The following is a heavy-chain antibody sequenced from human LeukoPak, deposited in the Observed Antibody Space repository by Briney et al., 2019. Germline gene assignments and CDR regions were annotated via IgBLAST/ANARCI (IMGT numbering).Heavy chain of an antibody. J-gene: IGHJ5*02. CDR3: AREAVRGVGANWFDP. CDR1: GFTFSSYW. V-gene: IGHV3-7*01. CDR2: IKQDGSEK. Sequence: GGSLRLFCAASGFTFSSYWMSWARQAPGKGLEWVANIKQDGSEKYYVDSVRGRFTISRDNAKNSLYLQMNSLRAEDTAVYYCAREAVRGVGANWFDPWGQGTLVTVSS. D-gene: IGHD3-10*01.